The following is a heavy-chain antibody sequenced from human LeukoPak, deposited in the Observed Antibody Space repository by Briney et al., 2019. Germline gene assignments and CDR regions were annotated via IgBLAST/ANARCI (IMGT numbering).Heavy chain of an antibody. CDR1: GYTFTGYY. CDR2: ISAYNGNT. D-gene: IGHD3-9*01. Sequence: GASVKVSCKASGYTFTGYYMHWVRQAPGQGLEWMGWISAYNGNTNYAQKLQGRVTMTTDTSTSTAYMELRSLRSDDTAVYYCARDRPVLRYFDWLSPHNWFDPWGQGTLVTVSS. V-gene: IGHV1-18*04. J-gene: IGHJ5*02. CDR3: ARDRPVLRYFDWLSPHNWFDP.